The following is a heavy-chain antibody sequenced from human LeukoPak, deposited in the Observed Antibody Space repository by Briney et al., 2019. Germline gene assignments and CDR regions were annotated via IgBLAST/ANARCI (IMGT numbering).Heavy chain of an antibody. V-gene: IGHV3-11*04. J-gene: IGHJ6*03. CDR1: GGSISSNSYY. Sequence: LSLTCTVSGGSISSNSYYWGWIRQPPGKGLEWVSYISSSGSTIYYADSVKGRFTISRDNAKNSLYLQMNSLRAEDTAVYYCARLRKDSSGYWEYYYYYMDVWGKGTTVTISS. D-gene: IGHD3-22*01. CDR2: ISSSGSTI. CDR3: ARLRKDSSGYWEYYYYYMDV.